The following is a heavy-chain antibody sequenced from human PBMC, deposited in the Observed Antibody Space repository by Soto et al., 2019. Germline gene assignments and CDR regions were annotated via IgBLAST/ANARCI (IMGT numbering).Heavy chain of an antibody. V-gene: IGHV4-39*01. D-gene: IGHD1-20*01. CDR2: VFYTGFT. CDR1: GGSISGSDDY. CDR3: ANSQTGYNWNYFDH. J-gene: IGHJ4*02. Sequence: XASLSLTSAFPGGSISGSDDYWGWLRQSPGKGPEWIGSVFYTGFTSYNPSLESRVSVSVDTSKNQFSLKVSGVSAADTAVYYCANSQTGYNWNYFDHWGQGALVTVSS.